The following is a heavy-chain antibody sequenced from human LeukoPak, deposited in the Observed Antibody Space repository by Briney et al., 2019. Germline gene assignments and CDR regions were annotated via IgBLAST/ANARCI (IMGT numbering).Heavy chain of an antibody. CDR2: ITGSGGTT. Sequence: GGSLRLSCAASGFTFSLYAMSWVRQAPGKGLEWVSGITGSGGTTYYADSVKGRFTLSRGNSKNTLYLQMNSLGAEDTAVYYCAKHNSGNFIYFDSWGQGALVTVSS. CDR3: AKHNSGNFIYFDS. D-gene: IGHD1-26*01. CDR1: GFTFSLYA. J-gene: IGHJ4*02. V-gene: IGHV3-23*01.